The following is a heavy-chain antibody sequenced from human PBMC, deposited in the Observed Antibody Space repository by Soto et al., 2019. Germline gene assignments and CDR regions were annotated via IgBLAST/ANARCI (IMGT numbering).Heavy chain of an antibody. CDR2: TYYRSKWYN. CDR3: AREYVGAGLRGVIFPFYFYGMEV. V-gene: IGHV6-1*01. CDR1: GDSVSSNSAA. Sequence: PSQTLSLTCAISGDSVSSNSAAWNWIRQSPSRGLEWLGRTYYRSKWYNDYAVSVKSRITINPDTSKNQFSLQLNSVTPEDTAVYSCAREYVGAGLRGVIFPFYFYGMEVWGEGARVTHS. D-gene: IGHD3-10*01. J-gene: IGHJ6*02.